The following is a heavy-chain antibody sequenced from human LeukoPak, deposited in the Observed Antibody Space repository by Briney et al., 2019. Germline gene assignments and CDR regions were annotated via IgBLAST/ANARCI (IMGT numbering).Heavy chain of an antibody. CDR2: TYYRSKWYN. CDR1: GDSVSSNSAA. D-gene: IGHD1-26*01. V-gene: IGHV6-1*01. J-gene: IGHJ6*03. Sequence: SQTLSLTCAISGDSVSSNSAAWNWIRQSPSRGLEWLGRTYYRSKWYNDYAVSVKSRITINPDTSKNQFSLKLSSVTAADTAVYYCARHGTRYYYYYMDVWGKGTTVTISS. CDR3: ARHGTRYYYYYMDV.